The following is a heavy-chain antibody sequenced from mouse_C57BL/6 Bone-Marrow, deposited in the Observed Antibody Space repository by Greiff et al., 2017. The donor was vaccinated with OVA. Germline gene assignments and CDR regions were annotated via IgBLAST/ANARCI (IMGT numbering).Heavy chain of an antibody. CDR1: GFTFSSYA. CDR3: TREGYPFDY. V-gene: IGHV5-9-1*02. Sequence: EVKLMESGEGLVKPGGSLKLSCAASGFTFSSYAMSWVRQTPEKRLEWVAYISSGGDYIYYADTVQGRFPNSRDNARTTLYLQKRSLRTEDTAMYYCTREGYPFDYWGQGTTLTVSS. CDR2: ISSGGDYI. D-gene: IGHD2-14*01. J-gene: IGHJ2*01.